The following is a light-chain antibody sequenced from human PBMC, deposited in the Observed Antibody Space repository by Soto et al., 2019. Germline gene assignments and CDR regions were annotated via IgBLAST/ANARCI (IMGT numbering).Light chain of an antibody. CDR3: QQHNQWPIT. CDR1: QSAGNF. Sequence: EIVMTQSPATLSVSPGETASLSCRGSQSAGNFLAWYQQKPGQAPRLLIYYISTRATGIPARFSGSGSGTVFTLTINSLQSEDSAVYYCQQHNQWPITFGQGTRLEIK. CDR2: YIS. V-gene: IGKV3D-15*01. J-gene: IGKJ5*01.